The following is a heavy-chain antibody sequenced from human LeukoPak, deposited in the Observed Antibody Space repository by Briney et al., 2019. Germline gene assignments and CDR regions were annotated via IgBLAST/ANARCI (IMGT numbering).Heavy chain of an antibody. Sequence: GSLRLSCAASGFNFGDYGMTWVRQIPGKGLEWVAGVNSNGRSAGYAASVRGRFTISRDNTKNSLYLEMGSLRLEDTAFYYCTRGYSTRHFPFDSWGQGTLVTVSS. CDR1: GFNFGDYG. CDR2: VNSNGRSA. J-gene: IGHJ4*02. CDR3: TRGYSTRHFPFDS. V-gene: IGHV3-20*04. D-gene: IGHD5-18*01.